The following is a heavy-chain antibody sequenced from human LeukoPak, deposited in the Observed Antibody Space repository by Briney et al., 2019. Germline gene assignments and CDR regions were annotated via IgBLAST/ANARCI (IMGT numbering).Heavy chain of an antibody. Sequence: GGSLRLSCAASGFTFSSYSMNWVRQAPGKGLEWVSYISSSSSTIYDADSVKGRFTISRDNAKNSLYLQMNSLRADDTAVYYCARFAAGGSYYYYMDVWGKGTTVTVSS. V-gene: IGHV3-48*04. CDR1: GFTFSSYS. D-gene: IGHD6-25*01. CDR3: ARFAAGGSYYYYMDV. CDR2: ISSSSSTI. J-gene: IGHJ6*03.